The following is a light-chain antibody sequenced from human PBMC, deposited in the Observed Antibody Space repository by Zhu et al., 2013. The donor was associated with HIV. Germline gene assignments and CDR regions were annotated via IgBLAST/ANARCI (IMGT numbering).Light chain of an antibody. V-gene: IGKV2-30*02. CDR1: QSLVHSDGNTY. CDR3: IQGTHWPPST. Sequence: DVLLTQSPLSLPVTLGQPASISCTSSQSLVHSDGNTYLSWFQQRPGQSPRRLFYKVSNRDSGVPDRFSGSGSDTDFTLRISRVEAEDVGVYYCIQGTHWPPSTFGQG. J-gene: IGKJ2*01. CDR2: KVS.